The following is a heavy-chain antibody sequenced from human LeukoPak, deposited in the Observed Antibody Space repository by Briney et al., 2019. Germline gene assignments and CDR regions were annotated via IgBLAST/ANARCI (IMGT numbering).Heavy chain of an antibody. D-gene: IGHD2-21*02. CDR2: IYYSGST. J-gene: IGHJ4*02. CDR3: ARRKGGDFIDN. V-gene: IGHV4-31*03. CDR1: GGSISSGGYY. Sequence: SQTLSLTCTVSGGSISSGGYYWSWVRQHPGKGLEWIGYIYYSGSTYYNPSLKSRVTISVDTSKNQLSLKLSSVTAADTAVYYCARRKGGDFIDNWGQGALVTVSP.